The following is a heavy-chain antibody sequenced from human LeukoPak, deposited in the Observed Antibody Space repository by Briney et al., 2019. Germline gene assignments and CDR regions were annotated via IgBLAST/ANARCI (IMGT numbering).Heavy chain of an antibody. Sequence: PGGSLRLSCAASGFTFSSYAMSWVRQAPGKGLEWVSAISGSGGSTYYADSVKGRFTISRDNSKNTLYLQINSLRAEDTAVYYCAKTSGITGTTRNAFDIWGQGTMVTVSS. CDR1: GFTFSSYA. J-gene: IGHJ3*02. D-gene: IGHD1-7*01. CDR3: AKTSGITGTTRNAFDI. V-gene: IGHV3-23*01. CDR2: ISGSGGST.